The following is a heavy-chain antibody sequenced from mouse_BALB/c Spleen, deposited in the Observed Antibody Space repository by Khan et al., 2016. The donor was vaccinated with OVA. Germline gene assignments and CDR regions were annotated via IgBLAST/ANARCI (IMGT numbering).Heavy chain of an antibody. CDR3: ARIYYRYDEGYWYFDV. CDR1: GFTFSAYG. J-gene: IGHJ1*01. D-gene: IGHD2-14*01. V-gene: IGHV5-6-3*01. CDR2: INSNGGTS. Sequence: EVQLQESGGGLVQPGGSLKLSCAASGFTFSAYGMSWVRHTTDKRLELVATINSNGGTSYYPASVKGRFTISRDNAKNTLHLQLSSLKSEDTAMYYCARIYYRYDEGYWYFDVWGAGTTVTVSS.